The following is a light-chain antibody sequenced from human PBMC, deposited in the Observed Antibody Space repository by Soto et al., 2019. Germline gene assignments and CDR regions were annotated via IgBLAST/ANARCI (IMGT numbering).Light chain of an antibody. J-gene: IGKJ1*01. CDR3: QQYNSYTWT. V-gene: IGKV1-5*03. Sequence: DIQMTQSPSTLSASVGYRVTITCRAGQSISSWLAWYQQKPGKAPKLLIYKASSLESGVPSRFTGSGSGTEFTLTITSLQPDDFATYYCQQYNSYTWTFGQGTKV. CDR1: QSISSW. CDR2: KAS.